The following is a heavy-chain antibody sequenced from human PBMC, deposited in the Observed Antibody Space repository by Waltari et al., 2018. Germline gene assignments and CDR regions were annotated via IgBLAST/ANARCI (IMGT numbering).Heavy chain of an antibody. J-gene: IGHJ4*02. V-gene: IGHV3-48*03. Sequence: EMQLVESGGGLVQPGGSLRLSCAASGFTFTTYEMNWVRQAPGKGLEWISYISSSGTSIYYADSVKGRFTISRDNAQDSLYLQMNSLRAEDTAVYYCVRAAITGTGFDFWGQGSLVTVSS. CDR2: ISSSGTSI. D-gene: IGHD1-20*01. CDR3: VRAAITGTGFDF. CDR1: GFTFTTYE.